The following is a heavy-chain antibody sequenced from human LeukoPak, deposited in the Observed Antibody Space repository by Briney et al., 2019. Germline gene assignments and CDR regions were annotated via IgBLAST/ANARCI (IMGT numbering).Heavy chain of an antibody. CDR3: ARVRGIAAAGTKYNWFDP. V-gene: IGHV4-39*07. Sequence: SETLSLTRTVSGGSISSSSYYWGWIRQPPGKGLEWIGSIYYSGSTYYNPSLKSRVTISVDTSKNQFSLKLSSVTAADTAVYYCARVRGIAAAGTKYNWFDPWGQGTLVTVSS. CDR1: GGSISSSSYY. CDR2: IYYSGST. J-gene: IGHJ5*02. D-gene: IGHD6-13*01.